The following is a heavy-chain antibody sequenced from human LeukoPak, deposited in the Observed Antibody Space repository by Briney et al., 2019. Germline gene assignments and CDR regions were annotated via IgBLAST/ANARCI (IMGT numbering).Heavy chain of an antibody. CDR2: IYPGDSDT. J-gene: IGHJ3*02. Sequence: GESLKISCKGSGYSFTSYWIAWVCQMPGKGLEWMGIIYPGDSDTRYSPSFQGQVTISADKSISTAYLQWSSLKASDTAMYYCARFSRLGYCSGGSCYSSLDAFDIWGQGTMVTVSS. V-gene: IGHV5-51*01. D-gene: IGHD2-15*01. CDR3: ARFSRLGYCSGGSCYSSLDAFDI. CDR1: GYSFTSYW.